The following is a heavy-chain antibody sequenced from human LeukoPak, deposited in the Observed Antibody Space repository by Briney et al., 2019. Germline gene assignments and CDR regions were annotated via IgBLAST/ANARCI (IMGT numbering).Heavy chain of an antibody. D-gene: IGHD3-10*01. Sequence: ASVKVSCKVSGYTLTELSMHWVRQAPGKGLEWMGGFEPEDGETIYAQKFQGRVTMTEDTSTDTAYMELSSLRSEDTAVYYCATVKLGYYGSGSYYFDYWGQGTLVTVSS. V-gene: IGHV1-24*01. CDR1: GYTLTELS. J-gene: IGHJ4*02. CDR3: ATVKLGYYGSGSYYFDY. CDR2: FEPEDGET.